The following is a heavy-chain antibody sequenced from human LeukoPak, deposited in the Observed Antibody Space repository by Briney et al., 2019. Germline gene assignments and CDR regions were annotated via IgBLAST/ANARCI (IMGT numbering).Heavy chain of an antibody. V-gene: IGHV3-23*01. D-gene: IGHD5-24*01. J-gene: IGHJ4*02. CDR1: GFTFSIYA. CDR3: ARDRPNYYGSDGHYYRRDGDY. CDR2: ITSRGEST. Sequence: GGSPRLSCAASGFTFSIYAMSWVRQAPGKGLQWVSSITSRGESTWYVDSVKGRFTITRDNSENTLYLQMHSLRAEDTALYYCARDRPNYYGSDGHYYRRDGDYWGRGTLVSVSS.